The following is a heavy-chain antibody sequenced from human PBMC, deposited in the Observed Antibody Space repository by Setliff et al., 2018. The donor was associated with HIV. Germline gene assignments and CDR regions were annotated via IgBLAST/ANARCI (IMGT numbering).Heavy chain of an antibody. CDR2: ISAYNGNT. CDR3: AGGLDAEGYFDL. V-gene: IGHV1-18*01. J-gene: IGHJ2*01. CDR1: GYDFRRYG. Sequence: SVKVSCKTSGYDFRRYGIAWVRQVPGHGLEWMGWISAYNGNTNYAQKLQGRVTMTTDTSTSTAYMELRSLRSDDTAVYYCAGGLDAEGYFDLWGRGTLVTVSS.